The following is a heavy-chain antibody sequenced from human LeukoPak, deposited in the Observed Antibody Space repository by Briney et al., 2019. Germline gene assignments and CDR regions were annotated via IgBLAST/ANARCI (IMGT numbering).Heavy chain of an antibody. D-gene: IGHD3-22*01. CDR2: IYYSGST. CDR3: ARHFYDSSGTDY. V-gene: IGHV4-39*01. J-gene: IGHJ4*02. Sequence: SETLSLTCTVSGGSISSSSYYWGWIRQPPGKGLEWIGSIYYSGSTYYNPSLKSRVTISVDTSKNQFSLKPSSVTAADTAVYYCARHFYDSSGTDYWGQGTLVTVSS. CDR1: GGSISSSSYY.